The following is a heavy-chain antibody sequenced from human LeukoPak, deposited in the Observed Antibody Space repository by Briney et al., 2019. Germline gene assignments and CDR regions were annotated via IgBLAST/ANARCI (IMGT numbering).Heavy chain of an antibody. Sequence: PGGSLRLSCAASGFTFSTYWMHWVRQAPGEGLVWVSRLNEDGSRTIYADSVKGRFTISRDNAKNTLYLQMNSLRPEDTALYYCARGPPGFYGTDVWGQGTTVTVSS. CDR1: GFTFSTYW. J-gene: IGHJ6*02. D-gene: IGHD1-14*01. CDR2: LNEDGSRT. V-gene: IGHV3-74*01. CDR3: ARGPPGFYGTDV.